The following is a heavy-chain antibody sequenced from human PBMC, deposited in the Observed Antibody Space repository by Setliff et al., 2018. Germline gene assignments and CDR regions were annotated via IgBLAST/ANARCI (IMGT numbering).Heavy chain of an antibody. D-gene: IGHD4-4*01. CDR1: GGSISSGSYY. CDR3: ARARYSNFLNWFDP. CDR2: IYTSGST. V-gene: IGHV4-61*02. J-gene: IGHJ5*02. Sequence: SETLSLTCTVSGGSISSGSYYWSWIRQPAGKGLEWIGRIYTSGSTNYNPSLKSRVAISVDTSKNQFSLKLSSVTAADTAVYYCARARYSNFLNWFDPWGQGTLVTVSS.